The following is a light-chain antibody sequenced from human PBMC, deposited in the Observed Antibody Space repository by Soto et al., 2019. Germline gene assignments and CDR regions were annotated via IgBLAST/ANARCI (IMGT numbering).Light chain of an antibody. Sequence: IGLTQSPGTLSLSPGERATLSCRASQSVSSSYLAWYQHKPGQAPRLLLYGASSRATGIPDRFSGSGTGTDFTLTISRREPEDFGVYYCQQYGASPRTFGQGTKVEIK. CDR3: QQYGASPRT. V-gene: IGKV3-20*01. J-gene: IGKJ1*01. CDR1: QSVSSSY. CDR2: GAS.